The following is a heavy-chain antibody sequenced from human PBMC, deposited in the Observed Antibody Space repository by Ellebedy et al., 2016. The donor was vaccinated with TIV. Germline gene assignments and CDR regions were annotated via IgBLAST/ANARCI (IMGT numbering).Heavy chain of an antibody. J-gene: IGHJ6*02. Sequence: PGGSLRLSCAASGFTFSSYSMNWVRQAPGKGLEWVSYISSSSSTIYYADSVKGRFTISRDNAKNSLYLQMNSLREEDRDGYYCARGGYYYGMDVWGQGTTVTVSS. CDR3: ARGGYYYGMDV. V-gene: IGHV3-48*02. CDR1: GFTFSSYS. CDR2: ISSSSSTI.